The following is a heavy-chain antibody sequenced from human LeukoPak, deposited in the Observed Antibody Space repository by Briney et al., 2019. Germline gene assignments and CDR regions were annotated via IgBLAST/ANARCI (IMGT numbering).Heavy chain of an antibody. CDR2: INGGGEDT. CDR1: GFTFTSYA. D-gene: IGHD1-1*01. Sequence: GGSLRLSCAASGFTFTSYAMSWIRQAPGKGLEGVSAINGGGEDTYYPDSVKGRFTISRDNSKNTLYLQMNSLRAEDTAIYYCAKPRAMTTGVGRYFDLWGRGTLVTVSS. CDR3: AKPRAMTTGVGRYFDL. J-gene: IGHJ2*01. V-gene: IGHV3-23*01.